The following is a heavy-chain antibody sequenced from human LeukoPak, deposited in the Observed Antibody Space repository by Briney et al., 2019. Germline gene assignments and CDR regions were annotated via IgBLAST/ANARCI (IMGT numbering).Heavy chain of an antibody. CDR1: GYTFTGYY. V-gene: IGHV1-2*02. Sequence: GASVKVSCRASGYTFTGYYMHWVRQAPGQGLEWMGWINPNSGGTNYAQKFQGRVTMTRDTSISTAYMELSRLRSDDTAVYYCARSLLWFGELLDYWGQGTLVTVSS. J-gene: IGHJ4*02. CDR2: INPNSGGT. D-gene: IGHD3-10*01. CDR3: ARSLLWFGELLDY.